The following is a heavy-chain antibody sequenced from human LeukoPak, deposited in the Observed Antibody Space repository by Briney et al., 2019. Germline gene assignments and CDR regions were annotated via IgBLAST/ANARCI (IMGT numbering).Heavy chain of an antibody. V-gene: IGHV3-23*01. D-gene: IGHD1-26*01. CDR3: EKGNKDSGVYYFAY. J-gene: IGHJ4*02. Sequence: PGGSLRLSCAASRCSFRSYGMRWVGQAPGKGLEWVSGISGGGAYTDYADSVKGRFTISRDNYKNTLYLQMNSLRVEDTAVYYCEKGNKDSGVYYFAYWGQGNLVTVSS. CDR1: RCSFRSYG. CDR2: ISGGGAYT.